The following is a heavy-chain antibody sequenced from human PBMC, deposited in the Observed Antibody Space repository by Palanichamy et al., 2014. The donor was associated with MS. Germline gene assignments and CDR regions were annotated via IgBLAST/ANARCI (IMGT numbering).Heavy chain of an antibody. J-gene: IGHJ4*02. D-gene: IGHD5-18*01. V-gene: IGHV5-51*01. CDR2: IYPGDSDI. CDR3: ARQTGYSYGAIDY. CDR1: GYTFTNYW. Sequence: EVQLVQSGAEVKKPGESLKISCKTSGYTFTNYWIAWVRQMPGKGLEWMGIIYPGDSDIRYSPSFQGQVTISAAKSISTAYLQWSSLKASDTAMYYCARQTGYSYGAIDYWGQGTPVTVSS.